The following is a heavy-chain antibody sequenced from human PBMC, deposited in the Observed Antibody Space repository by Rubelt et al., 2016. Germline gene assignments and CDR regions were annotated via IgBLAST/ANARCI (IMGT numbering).Heavy chain of an antibody. D-gene: IGHD3-22*01. CDR1: GGSISSGGYY. J-gene: IGHJ5*02. V-gene: IGHV4-31*03. CDR2: IYYSGST. Sequence: TLSLTCTVSGGSISSGGYYWSWIRQHPGKGLEWIGYIYYSGSTYYNPSLKSRVTISVDTSKNQFSLKLSSVTAADTAVYYCARADYYASSGYHNWFDPWGQGTLVTVSS. CDR3: ARADYYASSGYHNWFDP.